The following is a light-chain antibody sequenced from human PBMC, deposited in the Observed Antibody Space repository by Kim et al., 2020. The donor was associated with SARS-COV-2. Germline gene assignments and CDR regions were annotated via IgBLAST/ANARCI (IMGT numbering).Light chain of an antibody. J-gene: IGLJ1*01. CDR1: SANLGSNT. CDR2: SNN. Sequence: GPRVTISCYGGSANLGSNTVSWYRRLPASAPKLLIYSNNLRPAGAPDRFSGSTSGTSASLAISGLQPEDEADYYCAAWDDSLNGYVFGTGTKVTVL. V-gene: IGLV1-44*01. CDR3: AAWDDSLNGYV.